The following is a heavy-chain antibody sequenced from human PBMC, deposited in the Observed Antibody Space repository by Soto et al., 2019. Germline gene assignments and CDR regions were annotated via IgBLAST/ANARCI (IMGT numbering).Heavy chain of an antibody. J-gene: IGHJ6*02. V-gene: IGHV1-18*01. CDR3: ARVRVRDYGDYRYYYGMDV. CDR2: ISAYNGNT. D-gene: IGHD4-17*01. CDR1: GYTFTSYG. Sequence: QVQLVQSGAEVKKPGASVKVSCKASGYTFTSYGISWVRQAPGQGLEWMGWISAYNGNTNYAQKLQGRVTMTTDTSTSTAYMELRGLRSDETAVYYCARVRVRDYGDYRYYYGMDVWGQGTTVTVSS.